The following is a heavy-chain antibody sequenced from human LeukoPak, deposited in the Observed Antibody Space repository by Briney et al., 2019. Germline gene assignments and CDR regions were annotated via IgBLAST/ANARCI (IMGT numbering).Heavy chain of an antibody. Sequence: ASVKVSCKASGYAFPAYYLHWVRQAPGQGFEWMGWINPHSGDTNYAQKFRGRVTMTRDTSITTAYMELSGLRPDDTAVYYCVRVTLILVADGMDVWGQGTTVTVSS. V-gene: IGHV1-2*02. CDR2: INPHSGDT. J-gene: IGHJ6*02. CDR3: VRVTLILVADGMDV. CDR1: GYAFPAYY. D-gene: IGHD3-22*01.